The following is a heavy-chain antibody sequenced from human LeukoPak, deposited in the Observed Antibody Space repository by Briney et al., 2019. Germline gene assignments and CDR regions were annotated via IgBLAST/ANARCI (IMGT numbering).Heavy chain of an antibody. CDR1: GASISSGIYY. CDR3: VRHVLYGDSPHFDC. V-gene: IGHV4-39*01. CDR2: IYYSGGT. J-gene: IGHJ5*01. Sequence: SETLSLTCSVSGASISSGIYYWVWIRQPPGKGLEWIGTIYYSGGTYSSPSLKSRVTISVDTSKNQFSLKLSSVTAADTAVYYCVRHVLYGDSPHFDCWGQGTLVTVSS. D-gene: IGHD4-17*01.